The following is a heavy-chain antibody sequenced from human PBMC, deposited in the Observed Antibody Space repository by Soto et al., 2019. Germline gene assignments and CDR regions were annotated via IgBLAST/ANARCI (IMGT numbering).Heavy chain of an antibody. CDR2: IFSGGYT. CDR3: ARETGYSSGWRQDY. D-gene: IGHD6-19*01. J-gene: IGHJ4*02. CDR1: GFTFSSNY. Sequence: GGSLRLSCSASGFTFSSNYMSWVRQAPGKGLEWVSVIFSGGYTYYADSVKDRFTISRDNSKNTLYLQMNSLRAEDTAVYYCARETGYSSGWRQDYWGQGTLVTVSS. V-gene: IGHV3-66*01.